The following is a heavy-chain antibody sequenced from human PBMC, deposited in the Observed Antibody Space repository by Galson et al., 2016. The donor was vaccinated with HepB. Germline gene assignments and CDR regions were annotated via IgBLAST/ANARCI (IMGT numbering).Heavy chain of an antibody. Sequence: WVRQAPGKGLELIGSIYYSGSTYYNPSLKSRVTISVDTSKNQFSLKPSSVTAADTAVYYCARIGYGDYWAGIMDVWGQGTTVTVSS. D-gene: IGHD4-17*01. CDR2: IYYSGST. V-gene: IGHV4-39*01. J-gene: IGHJ6*02. CDR3: ARIGYGDYWAGIMDV.